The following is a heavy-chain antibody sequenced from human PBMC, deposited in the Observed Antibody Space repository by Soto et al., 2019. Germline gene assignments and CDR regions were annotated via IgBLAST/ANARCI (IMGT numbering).Heavy chain of an antibody. CDR2: ISGSGVST. J-gene: IGHJ4*02. V-gene: IGHV3-23*01. Sequence: GGSLRLSCAASGFTFSSYAMSWVRQAPGKGLEWVSSISGSGVSTYYVDSVKGRFTISRDNSKNTLYLQMNSLRAEDMAVYYCAKEDYSKYPPDYWGQGTLVTVSS. CDR3: AKEDYSKYPPDY. CDR1: GFTFSSYA. D-gene: IGHD4-4*01.